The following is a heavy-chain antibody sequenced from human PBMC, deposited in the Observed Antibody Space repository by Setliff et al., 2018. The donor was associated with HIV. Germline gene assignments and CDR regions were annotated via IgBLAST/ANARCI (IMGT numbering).Heavy chain of an antibody. CDR3: GRVSGWLPYFDY. Sequence: GASVKVSCKTSGYTFSRYAISWVRQAPGQGLEWMGWINVKNDNRYYVEKFKGRVIMTADTSMSTVYMELRNLRYDDTAEYYCGRVSGWLPYFDYWGQGTLVTVSS. J-gene: IGHJ4*02. CDR1: GYTFSRYA. D-gene: IGHD6-19*01. V-gene: IGHV1-18*01. CDR2: INVKNDNR.